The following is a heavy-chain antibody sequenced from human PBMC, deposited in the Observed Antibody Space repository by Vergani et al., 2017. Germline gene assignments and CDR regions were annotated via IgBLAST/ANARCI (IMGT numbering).Heavy chain of an antibody. CDR1: GFTFSSYG. CDR3: ARDRYSYGYEFGY. V-gene: IGHV3-30*03. J-gene: IGHJ4*02. D-gene: IGHD5-18*01. CDR2: ISYDGSNK. Sequence: QVQLVESGGGVVQPGRSLRLSCAASGFTFSSYGMHWVRQAPGKGLEWVAVISYDGSNKYYADSVKGRFTISRDNSKNTLYLQMNSLRAEDTAVYYCARDRYSYGYEFGYWGQGTLVTVSS.